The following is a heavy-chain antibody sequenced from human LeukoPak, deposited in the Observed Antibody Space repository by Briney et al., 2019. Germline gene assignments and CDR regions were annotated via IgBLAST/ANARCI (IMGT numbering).Heavy chain of an antibody. CDR2: IKEDGSEK. CDR1: GFTISDYW. J-gene: IGHJ4*02. CDR3: SGDPGDY. V-gene: IGHV3-7*04. D-gene: IGHD7-27*01. Sequence: GGSLRLSCAASGFTISDYWMSWVRQAPGKGLEWVANIKEDGSEKNYVDSAKGRFTISRDNAKNSLYLQMNNLRAEDTAVYFCSGDPGDYWGQGTLVSVSS.